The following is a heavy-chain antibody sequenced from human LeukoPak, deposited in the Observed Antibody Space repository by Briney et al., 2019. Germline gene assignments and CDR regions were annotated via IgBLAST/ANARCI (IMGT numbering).Heavy chain of an antibody. D-gene: IGHD2-2*02. CDR2: INHSGST. Sequence: PSETLSLTCAVYGGSFSGYYWSWIRQPPGKGLEWIGEINHSGSTNYNPSLKSRVTISVDTSKNQFSLKLSSVTAADTAVYYCATLYDYWGQGTLVTVSS. CDR1: GGSFSGYY. CDR3: ATLYDY. V-gene: IGHV4-34*01. J-gene: IGHJ4*02.